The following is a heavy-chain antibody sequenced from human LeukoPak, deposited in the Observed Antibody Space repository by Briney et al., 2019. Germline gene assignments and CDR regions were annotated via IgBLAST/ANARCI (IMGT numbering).Heavy chain of an antibody. D-gene: IGHD6-19*01. CDR1: GYTFTDYY. V-gene: IGHV1-2*02. Sequence: GASVKVSCKASGYTFTDYYLHWVRQAPGQGLEWMGWINPNNAGTNYAQKFQGRVTITRDTSISTAYMELSRLISDDTALYYCARERIAVAEMGYWGQGTLVTVSS. CDR2: INPNNAGT. J-gene: IGHJ4*02. CDR3: ARERIAVAEMGY.